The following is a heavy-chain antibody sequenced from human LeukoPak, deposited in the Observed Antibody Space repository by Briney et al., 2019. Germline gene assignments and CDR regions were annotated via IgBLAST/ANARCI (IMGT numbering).Heavy chain of an antibody. CDR1: GFTFSSYS. CDR3: ARDSYGNSGYYYVSDY. D-gene: IGHD3-22*01. J-gene: IGHJ4*02. Sequence: PGGSLRLSCAASGFTFSSYSLSWVRQAPRKGLEWLSYISSSSTTIYYADSVKGRFTISRDNAKNSLYLQMNSLRDEDTAVYYCARDSYGNSGYYYVSDYWGQGTLVTVSS. CDR2: ISSSSTTI. V-gene: IGHV3-48*02.